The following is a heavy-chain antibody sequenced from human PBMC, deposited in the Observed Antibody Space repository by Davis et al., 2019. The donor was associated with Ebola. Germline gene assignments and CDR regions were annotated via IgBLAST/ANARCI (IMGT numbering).Heavy chain of an antibody. CDR3: ASRGIH. CDR1: GFTFSSYA. V-gene: IGHV3-48*02. CDR2: ISSSSSTI. J-gene: IGHJ1*01. Sequence: GESLKISCAASGFTFSSYAMNWVRHAPGKGLEWISYISSSSSTIYYADSVKGRFTISRDNAKNSLYLQMNSLRDEDTAVYYCASRGIHWGQGTLVTVSS.